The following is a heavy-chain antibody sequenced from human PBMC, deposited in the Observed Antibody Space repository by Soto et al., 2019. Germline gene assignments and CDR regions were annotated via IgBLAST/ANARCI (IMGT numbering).Heavy chain of an antibody. CDR2: ISWNSGSI. D-gene: IGHD3-3*01. CDR3: AKGGLKYYDFWSGYYVLDY. J-gene: IGHJ4*02. V-gene: IGHV3-9*01. Sequence: GGSLRLSCAASGFTFGDYAMHWVRQAPGKGLECVSGISWNSGSIGYADSVKGRFTISRDNAKNSLYLQMNSLRAEDTALYYCAKGGLKYYDFWSGYYVLDYWGQGTLVTVSS. CDR1: GFTFGDYA.